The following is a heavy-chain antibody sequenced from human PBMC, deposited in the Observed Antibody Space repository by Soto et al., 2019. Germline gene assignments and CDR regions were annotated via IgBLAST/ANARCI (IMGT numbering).Heavy chain of an antibody. V-gene: IGHV4-34*01. CDR1: GGSFSGYY. Sequence: PSETLSLSCAVYGGSFSGYYWSWIRQPPGKGLEWIGEINHSGSTNYNPSLRSRVTISVDTSKNQFSLRVNSVTAADTAVYYCARANHHESVWGSYRTYYHFDGMDVWGHGTTVTV. CDR3: ARANHHESVWGSYRTYYHFDGMDV. D-gene: IGHD3-16*02. J-gene: IGHJ6*02. CDR2: INHSGST.